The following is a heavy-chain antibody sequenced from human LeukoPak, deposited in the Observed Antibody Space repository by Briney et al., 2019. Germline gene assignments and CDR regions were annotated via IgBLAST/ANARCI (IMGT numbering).Heavy chain of an antibody. CDR2: IYYSGTT. Sequence: SETLSLTCTVSGASINTYYWSWIRQPPGRGLEWIGYIYYSGTTSYNPSLKTRVTISIDTSKNQFSLKLSSVTAADTAVYYCARVLRPMASQYYFDYWGQGTLVTVSS. CDR1: GASINTYY. V-gene: IGHV4-59*01. J-gene: IGHJ4*02. D-gene: IGHD3-10*01. CDR3: ARVLRPMASQYYFDY.